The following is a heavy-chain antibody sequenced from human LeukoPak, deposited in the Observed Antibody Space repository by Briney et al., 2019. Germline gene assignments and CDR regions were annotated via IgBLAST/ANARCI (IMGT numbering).Heavy chain of an antibody. CDR2: ISGSGYNS. CDR3: AKWMVRRDFWSGAFDI. D-gene: IGHD3-3*01. J-gene: IGHJ3*02. CDR1: GFTFSSYA. V-gene: IGHV3-23*01. Sequence: GGSLRLSCAASGFTFSSYAMTWVRQAPGKGLEWVSAISGSGYNSYYADSVKGRFTISRDNYKNTLFLQMNSLRGEDTAIYYCAKWMVRRDFWSGAFDIWGQGTMVTV.